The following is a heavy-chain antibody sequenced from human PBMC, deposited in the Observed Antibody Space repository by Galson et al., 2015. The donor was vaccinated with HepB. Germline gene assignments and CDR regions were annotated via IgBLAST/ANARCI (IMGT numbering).Heavy chain of an antibody. J-gene: IGHJ4*02. D-gene: IGHD6-13*01. Sequence: SVKVSCKASGYTFTSYYMHWVRRAPGQGLEWMGIINPSGGSTSYAQKFQGRVTMTRDTSTSTVYMELSSLRSEDTAVYYCARTGIAAAGIYWGQGTLVTVSS. CDR2: INPSGGST. CDR3: ARTGIAAAGIY. V-gene: IGHV1-46*01. CDR1: GYTFTSYY.